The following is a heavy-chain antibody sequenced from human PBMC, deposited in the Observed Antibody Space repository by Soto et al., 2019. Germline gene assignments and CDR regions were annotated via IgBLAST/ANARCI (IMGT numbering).Heavy chain of an antibody. V-gene: IGHV3-30*03. Sequence: QVQLVESGGGVVQPWRSLRLSCAASGFTFHMYGMHWVRQPPGKGLEWVAVISHDGSTENYADSVKGRFTIARDNSKRTLNMQMNSLSPEDTAVYYCARDYYGSGSHYAGLGHWGQGTQVTVSS. CDR2: ISHDGSTE. D-gene: IGHD3-10*01. CDR1: GFTFHMYG. J-gene: IGHJ4*02. CDR3: ARDYYGSGSHYAGLGH.